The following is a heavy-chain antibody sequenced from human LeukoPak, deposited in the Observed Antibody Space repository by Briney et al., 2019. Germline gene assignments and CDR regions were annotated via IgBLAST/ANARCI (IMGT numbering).Heavy chain of an antibody. D-gene: IGHD2-15*01. V-gene: IGHV1-2*02. J-gene: IGHJ6*03. Sequence: ASVKVSCKASGYTFTGYYMHWVRQAPGQGLEWMGWINPNSGGTNYAQKFQGRVTMTRDTSISTAYMELSSLRSEDTAVYYCARDSGYCSGGSCYSFLYMDVWGKGTTVTISS. CDR1: GYTFTGYY. CDR3: ARDSGYCSGGSCYSFLYMDV. CDR2: INPNSGGT.